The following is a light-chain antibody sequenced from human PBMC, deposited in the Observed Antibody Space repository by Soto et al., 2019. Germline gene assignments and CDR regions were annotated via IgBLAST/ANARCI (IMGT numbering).Light chain of an antibody. J-gene: IGKJ4*01. V-gene: IGKV1-39*01. Sequence: DIQMTQSPSSLSASVGDRVTITCRASQSISSYLNWYQQKPGKAPKLLIYAASSLQSGVPSRFSGSGSGTDFTLTISSLQPEDVATYYYHQSYSTPLTFGGGTNVEIK. CDR1: QSISSY. CDR2: AAS. CDR3: HQSYSTPLT.